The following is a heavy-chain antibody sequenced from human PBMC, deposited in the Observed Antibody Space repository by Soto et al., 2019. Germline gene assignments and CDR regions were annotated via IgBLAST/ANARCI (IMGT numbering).Heavy chain of an antibody. CDR2: IYHSGST. Sequence: QVQLQESGPGLVKPSGTLSLTCAVSGGSISSSNWWSWVRQPPGKGLEWIGEIYHSGSTSYNPSLQSRVXXXVXXSKNQFSLKLSSVTAADTAVYYCARSTRSGTTFDYWGQGTLVTVSS. J-gene: IGHJ4*02. V-gene: IGHV4-4*02. CDR3: ARSTRSGTTFDY. D-gene: IGHD3-10*01. CDR1: GGSISSSNW.